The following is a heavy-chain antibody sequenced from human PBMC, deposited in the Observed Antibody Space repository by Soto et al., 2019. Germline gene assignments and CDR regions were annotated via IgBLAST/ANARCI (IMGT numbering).Heavy chain of an antibody. CDR3: ATSYGSGSAHFDY. Sequence: QVQLVHSGAEVKMPGSSVKVSCTASGGTFTSYTFSWVRQVPGQGLEWMGRIIPILRMADFAQKFQGRVTINADESTSTVYMKLSSLRSEDTAVYYCATSYGSGSAHFDYWGRGTLVTVS. J-gene: IGHJ4*02. CDR1: GGTFTSYT. V-gene: IGHV1-69*02. CDR2: IIPILRMA. D-gene: IGHD3-10*01.